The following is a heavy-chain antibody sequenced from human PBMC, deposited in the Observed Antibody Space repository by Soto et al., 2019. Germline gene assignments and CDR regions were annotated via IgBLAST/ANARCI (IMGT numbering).Heavy chain of an antibody. D-gene: IGHD5-12*01. V-gene: IGHV3-11*01. Sequence: QVQVVESGGGLVKPGGSLRLSRAGSGFTFSDYYMSWIRQIPGKGLEWISYISGGNTIYYIDSVKGRFTLSRDSAKNSLYLQMDSLRAEDTAVYYCVRGHSGLDIWGQGTMVTVSS. J-gene: IGHJ3*02. CDR1: GFTFSDYY. CDR2: ISGGNTI. CDR3: VRGHSGLDI.